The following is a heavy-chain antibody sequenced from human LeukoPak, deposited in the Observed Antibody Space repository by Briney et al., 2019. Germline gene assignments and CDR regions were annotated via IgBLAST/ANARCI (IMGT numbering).Heavy chain of an antibody. J-gene: IGHJ4*02. CDR2: IYHSGST. CDR3: ARVCYDYVWGSYRPYFDY. V-gene: IGHV4-30-2*01. Sequence: SETLSLTCAVSGGSISSGGYSWSWIRQPPGKGLEWIGYIYHSGSTYYNPSLKSRVTISVDTSKNQFSLKLSSVTAADTAVYYCARVCYDYVWGSYRPYFDYWGQGTLVTVSS. D-gene: IGHD3-16*02. CDR1: GGSISSGGYS.